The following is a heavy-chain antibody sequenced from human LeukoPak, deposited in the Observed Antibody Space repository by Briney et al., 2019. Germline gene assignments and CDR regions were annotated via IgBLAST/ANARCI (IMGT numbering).Heavy chain of an antibody. D-gene: IGHD4/OR15-4a*01. V-gene: IGHV3-21*01. CDR3: VGDLMGSGATTAYLHH. J-gene: IGHJ1*01. CDR2: ISRRSRHV. CDR1: GFTFSDYS. Sequence: GGSLRLSCTDSGFTFSDYSMNWVRQAPGKGLEWVSSISRRSRHVYYAGSVKGRFTISRDNAKNSLYLQMNSLRAEDMAVYFCVGDLMGSGATTAYLHHWGQGTLVTVSS.